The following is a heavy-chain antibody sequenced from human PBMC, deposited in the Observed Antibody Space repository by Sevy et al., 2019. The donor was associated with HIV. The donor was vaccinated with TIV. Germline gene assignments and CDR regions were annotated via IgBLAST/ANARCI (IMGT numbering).Heavy chain of an antibody. V-gene: IGHV1-69*13. Sequence: ASVKVSCKASGGTFSSYAISWVRQAPGQGLEWMGRIIPIFGTANYAQTFQGRVTITADESTSTAYMELSSLRSEDTAVYYCARGIAAAGTVFDYWGQGTLVTVSS. CDR3: ARGIAAAGTVFDY. CDR2: IIPIFGTA. CDR1: GGTFSSYA. D-gene: IGHD6-13*01. J-gene: IGHJ4*02.